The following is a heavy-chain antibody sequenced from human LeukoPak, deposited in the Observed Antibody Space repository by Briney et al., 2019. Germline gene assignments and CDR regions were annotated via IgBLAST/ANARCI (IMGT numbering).Heavy chain of an antibody. J-gene: IGHJ6*02. D-gene: IGHD3-22*01. Sequence: SETLSLTCTVSGGSISSYYWSWIRQPPGKGLEWVGYIYYSGSTNYNPSLKSRVTISVDTSKNQFSLKLSSVTAADTAVYYCARDITTDYGMDVWGQGTTVTVSS. CDR3: ARDITTDYGMDV. CDR1: GGSISSYY. CDR2: IYYSGST. V-gene: IGHV4-59*12.